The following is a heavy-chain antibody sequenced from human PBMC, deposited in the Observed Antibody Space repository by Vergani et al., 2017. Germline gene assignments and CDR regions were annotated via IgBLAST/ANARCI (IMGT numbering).Heavy chain of an antibody. CDR2: IYPGDSDT. D-gene: IGHD3-22*01. CDR1: GYSFTSYW. Sequence: EVQLVPSGAEVKKPGESLKISCTGSGYSFTSYWIGWVRQMPGKGLEWMGIIYPGDSDTRYSPSFQGQVTISADKSISTAYLQWSSLKASDTAMYYCARPDYYDSSGYSPAGYWGQGTLVTVSS. CDR3: ARPDYYDSSGYSPAGY. V-gene: IGHV5-51*01. J-gene: IGHJ4*02.